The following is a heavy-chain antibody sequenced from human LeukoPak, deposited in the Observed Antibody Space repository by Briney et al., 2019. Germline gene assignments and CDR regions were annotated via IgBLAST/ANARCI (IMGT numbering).Heavy chain of an antibody. CDR1: GFTFSSYG. J-gene: IGHJ3*02. V-gene: IGHV3-30*03. D-gene: IGHD6-13*01. Sequence: PGGSLRLSCAASGFTFSSYGMHWVRQAPGKGLEWVAVISYDGSNKYYADSVKGRFTISRDNSKNTLYLQMNSLRAEDTAVYYCARGGGIAAAARAFDIWGQGTMVTVSS. CDR2: ISYDGSNK. CDR3: ARGGGIAAAARAFDI.